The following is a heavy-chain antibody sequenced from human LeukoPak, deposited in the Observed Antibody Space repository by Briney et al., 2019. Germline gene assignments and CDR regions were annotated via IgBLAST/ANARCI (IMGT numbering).Heavy chain of an antibody. J-gene: IGHJ3*02. CDR2: INPNSGGT. D-gene: IGHD2-2*01. Sequence: ASVKVSCKASGYTFTGYYMHWVRQAPGQGLEWMGWINPNSGGTNYAQKFQGRVTMTRDTSISTAYMELSRLRSDDTAVYYCATCSSTSCYDAFDIWGQGTMVTVSS. CDR3: ATCSSTSCYDAFDI. CDR1: GYTFTGYY. V-gene: IGHV1-2*02.